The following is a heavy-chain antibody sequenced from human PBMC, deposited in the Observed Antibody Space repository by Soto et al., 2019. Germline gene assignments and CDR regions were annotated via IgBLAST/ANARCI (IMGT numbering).Heavy chain of an antibody. CDR3: AKDLTRQLAYWLDP. D-gene: IGHD6-6*01. V-gene: IGHV1-2*02. Sequence: ASVKVSCKASGFSFTGYYIHWLRQAPGQGLEWMGWINAHAQKFRGRVTLTRDTSIATAYLTLTSLTSDDTALYYCAKDLTRQLAYWLDPWGQGTQVTVSS. CDR2: INAH. J-gene: IGHJ5*02. CDR1: GFSFTGYY.